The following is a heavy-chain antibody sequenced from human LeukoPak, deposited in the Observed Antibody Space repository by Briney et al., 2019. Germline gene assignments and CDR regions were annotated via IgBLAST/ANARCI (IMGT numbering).Heavy chain of an antibody. Sequence: GGSLRLSCAASGFTFSNYAMSWVRQAPGEGLEWVANIKQDGSEKYYVDSVKGRFTISRDNAKNSLYLQMNSLRAEDTAVYYCARKRLLGGWFDPWGQGTLVTVSS. CDR3: ARKRLLGGWFDP. D-gene: IGHD1-26*01. CDR1: GFTFSNYA. CDR2: IKQDGSEK. V-gene: IGHV3-7*01. J-gene: IGHJ5*02.